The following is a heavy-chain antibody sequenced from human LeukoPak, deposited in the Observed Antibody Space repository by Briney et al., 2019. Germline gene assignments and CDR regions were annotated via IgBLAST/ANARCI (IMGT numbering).Heavy chain of an antibody. CDR1: GGSISSSSYY. V-gene: IGHV4-39*07. CDR2: IYYSGST. Sequence: PSETLSLTCTVSGGSISSSSYYWAWIRQPPGKGLEWIASIYYSGSTYYNPSLKSRVTISVDKSKNQFSLKLSSVTAADTAVYYCAREVYGSGPFDYWGQGTLVTVSS. CDR3: AREVYGSGPFDY. J-gene: IGHJ4*02. D-gene: IGHD3-10*01.